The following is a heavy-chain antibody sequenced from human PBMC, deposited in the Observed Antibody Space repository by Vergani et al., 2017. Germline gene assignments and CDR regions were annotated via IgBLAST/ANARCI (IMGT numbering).Heavy chain of an antibody. Sequence: QVQLVQSGAEVKKPGSSVKVSCKASGGTFSSYAISWVRQAPGQGLEWMGGIIPIFGTANYAQKFQGRVTITADESTSTAYRELSRLRSEDTAVYYCASRDITSFGVVIIRGYYYYGMDVWDEGTTVTVSS. CDR3: ASRDITSFGVVIIRGYYYYGMDV. D-gene: IGHD3-3*01. J-gene: IGHJ6*04. CDR2: IIPIFGTA. CDR1: GGTFSSYA. V-gene: IGHV1-69*01.